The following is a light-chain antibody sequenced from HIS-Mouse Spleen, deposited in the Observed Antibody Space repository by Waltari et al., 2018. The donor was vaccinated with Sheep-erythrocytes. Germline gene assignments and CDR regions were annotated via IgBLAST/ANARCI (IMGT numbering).Light chain of an antibody. CDR2: EVS. CDR3: SSYTSSSTWV. V-gene: IGLV2-14*01. CDR1: TRDVWGYNY. Sequence: QSALTQPAPVSGSPGQSITISSTGTTRDVWGYNYFSWYQHHPGKAPKLMIYEVSNRPSGVSNRFSGSKSGNTASLTISGLQAEDEADYYCSSYTSSSTWVFGGGTKLTVL. J-gene: IGLJ3*02.